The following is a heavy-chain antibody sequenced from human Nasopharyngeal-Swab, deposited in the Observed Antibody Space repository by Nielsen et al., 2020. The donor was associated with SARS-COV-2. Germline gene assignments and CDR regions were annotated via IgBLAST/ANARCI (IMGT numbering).Heavy chain of an antibody. CDR1: GFPFNNYG. CDR2: VDPSGGST. CDR3: VKSNFLDY. J-gene: IGHJ4*02. D-gene: IGHD3-3*01. V-gene: IGHV3-23*01. Sequence: GGSLRLSCAASGFPFNNYGMNWVRQAPGEGLEWVSTVDPSGGSTYYADSVRGRFTISRDNSKNALYLQMNSLRVEDTAIYYCVKSNFLDYWGQGAQVTVSS.